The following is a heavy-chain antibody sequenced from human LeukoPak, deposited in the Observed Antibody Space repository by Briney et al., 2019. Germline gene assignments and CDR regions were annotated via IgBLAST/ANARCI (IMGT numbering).Heavy chain of an antibody. CDR3: ARDLYSGSYYGDY. CDR1: GFTFSSYW. V-gene: IGHV3-7*01. CDR2: IKRDGSEK. Sequence: PGGSLRLSCTASGFTFSSYWMSWVRQAPGKGLEWVANIKRDGSEKYYVDSVKGRFTISRDNAKNSLYLQMNSLRAEDTAVYYCARDLYSGSYYGDYWGRGTLVTVSS. D-gene: IGHD1-26*01. J-gene: IGHJ4*02.